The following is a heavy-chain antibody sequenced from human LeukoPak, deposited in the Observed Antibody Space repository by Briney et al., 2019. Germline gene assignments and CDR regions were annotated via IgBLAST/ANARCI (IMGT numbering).Heavy chain of an antibody. Sequence: SETLSLTCTVSGASISSEPYFWSWIRQHPVKGLEWLGYIYYTGNAASNPSLQSRLTISRDTSENQFSLSLTSVTAADTAVYYCAGGPAYLDSVPNSWGQGTLVTVSS. CDR3: AGGPAYLDSVPNS. J-gene: IGHJ4*02. CDR1: GASISSEPYF. CDR2: IYYTGNA. V-gene: IGHV4-31*03. D-gene: IGHD3-22*01.